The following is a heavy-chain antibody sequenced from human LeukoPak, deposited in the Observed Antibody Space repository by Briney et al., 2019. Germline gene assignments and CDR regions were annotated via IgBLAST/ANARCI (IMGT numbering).Heavy chain of an antibody. Sequence: GESLKISCKGSGYSFTSYWIGWVRQMPGKGLEWMGIIYPGDSDTRYSPSFQGQVTISADESISAAYLQWSSLKASDTAMYYCARQRKTYYYGSGSYTSNWFDPWGRGTLVTVSS. J-gene: IGHJ5*02. CDR2: IYPGDSDT. CDR3: ARQRKTYYYGSGSYTSNWFDP. D-gene: IGHD3-10*01. CDR1: GYSFTSYW. V-gene: IGHV5-51*01.